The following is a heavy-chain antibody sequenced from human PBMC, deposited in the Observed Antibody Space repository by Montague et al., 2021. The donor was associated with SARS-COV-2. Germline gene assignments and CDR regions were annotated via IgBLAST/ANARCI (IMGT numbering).Heavy chain of an antibody. V-gene: IGHV4-38-2*02. D-gene: IGHD3-3*01. Sequence: SETLSLTCTVSGYSISSGYYWGWIRQPPGKGPEWIGSIYHSGSTYYYPSLKSRVTISVDTSKNQFSLKLSSVTAADTAVYYCARDVRYYDFWSGRAQTSPDYWGQGTLVTVSS. CDR2: IYHSGST. J-gene: IGHJ4*02. CDR3: ARDVRYYDFWSGRAQTSPDY. CDR1: GYSISSGYY.